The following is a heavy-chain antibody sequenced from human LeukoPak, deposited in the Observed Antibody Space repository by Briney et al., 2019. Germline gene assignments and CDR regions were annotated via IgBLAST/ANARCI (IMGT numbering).Heavy chain of an antibody. CDR1: GYSFTSYW. CDR2: IYPGDSDT. D-gene: IGHD2-15*01. CDR3: ARHGPSSGGSDYFAFDI. J-gene: IGHJ3*02. V-gene: IGHV5-51*01. Sequence: GESLKISCKGSGYSFTSYWIGWVRQMPGKGLEWMGIIYPGDSDTRYSPSFQGQVTISVDKSISTAYLQWSSLKASDTAMYYCARHGPSSGGSDYFAFDIWGQGTMVTVSS.